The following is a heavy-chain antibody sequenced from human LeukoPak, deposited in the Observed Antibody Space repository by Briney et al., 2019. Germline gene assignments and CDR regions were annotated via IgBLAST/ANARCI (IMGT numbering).Heavy chain of an antibody. V-gene: IGHV1-8*01. CDR3: ASSYCSGGSCYDPGLDY. Sequence: ASVKVSCKASGYTFTSYDINWARQATGQGLEWMGWMNPNSGNTGYAQKFQGRVTMTRNTSISTAYMELSSLRSEDTAVYYCASSYCSGGSCYDPGLDYWGQGTLVTVSS. D-gene: IGHD2-15*01. J-gene: IGHJ4*02. CDR1: GYTFTSYD. CDR2: MNPNSGNT.